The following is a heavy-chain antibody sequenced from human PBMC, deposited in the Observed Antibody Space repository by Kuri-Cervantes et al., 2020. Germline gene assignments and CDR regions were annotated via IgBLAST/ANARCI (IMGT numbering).Heavy chain of an antibody. CDR1: GFTFSTYG. J-gene: IGHJ5*02. CDR2: ISYDGSNK. D-gene: IGHD1-26*01. CDR3: AKGDYGSYSA. V-gene: IGHV3-30*18. Sequence: LTSAASGFTFSTYGMDWVRHAPGTGLEWVAIISYDGSNKYYADSVKGRFTISRDNSKNTLYLQMNSLRAEDTAVYYCAKGDYGSYSAWGQGTLVTVSS.